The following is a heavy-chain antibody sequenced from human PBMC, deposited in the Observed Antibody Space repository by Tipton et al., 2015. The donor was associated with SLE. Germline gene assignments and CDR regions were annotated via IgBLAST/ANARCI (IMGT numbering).Heavy chain of an antibody. CDR3: ARGRDVVGGDYMDV. J-gene: IGHJ6*03. V-gene: IGHV4-59*01. Sequence: TLSLTCTVSGGSISTSYLAWIRQSPGKGLEWIGQIYYSGSTYYNPSLKTRVTMSVDRSRTQFSLNLSSVTAADTAVYYCARGRDVVGGDYMDVWGKGTPVTVAS. CDR2: IYYSGST. CDR1: GGSISTSY. D-gene: IGHD3-16*01.